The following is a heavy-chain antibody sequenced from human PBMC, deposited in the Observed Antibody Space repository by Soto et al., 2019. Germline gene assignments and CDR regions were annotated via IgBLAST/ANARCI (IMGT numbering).Heavy chain of an antibody. Sequence: EVQLVESGGGLVQPGGSLKLSCAASGFTFSDSAIHWVRQTSGKGLEWVGRIRSKANNYATVYAASLEGRFTISRDDAKNTAHLQMSSLKTEATAVYYCTMPNGGDYSTFDYWGQGTLGIVSS. CDR1: GFTFSDSA. V-gene: IGHV3-73*02. CDR2: IRSKANNYAT. J-gene: IGHJ4*02. CDR3: TMPNGGDYSTFDY. D-gene: IGHD4-17*01.